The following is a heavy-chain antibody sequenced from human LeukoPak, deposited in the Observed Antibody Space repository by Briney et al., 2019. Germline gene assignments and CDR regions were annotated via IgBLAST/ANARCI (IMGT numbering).Heavy chain of an antibody. D-gene: IGHD6-19*01. V-gene: IGHV5-51*01. CDR3: ARRRGTVAGYYYGMDV. CDR1: GYSFATYW. Sequence: GESLKISCTGSGYSFATYWIGWVRQMPGKGLEWMGTISPGDSDTRYSPSFQGQVTMSADKSNTTAYLQWSSLKASDTAMYYCARRRGTVAGYYYGMDVWGQGTTVTVSS. CDR2: ISPGDSDT. J-gene: IGHJ6*02.